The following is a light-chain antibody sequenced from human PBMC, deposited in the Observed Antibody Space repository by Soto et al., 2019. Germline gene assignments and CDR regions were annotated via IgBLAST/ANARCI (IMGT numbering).Light chain of an antibody. Sequence: DFQMTQSPSSLSASVGDRVSITCRASQSIGTSLNWYQQKPGKAPKLLIYSASTLQGGGPSRFSGSGAGTDFTLTISRLQPEDFATYYCQQSYTAPFTFGPGTKVDVK. CDR3: QQSYTAPFT. V-gene: IGKV1-39*01. CDR1: QSIGTS. J-gene: IGKJ3*01. CDR2: SAS.